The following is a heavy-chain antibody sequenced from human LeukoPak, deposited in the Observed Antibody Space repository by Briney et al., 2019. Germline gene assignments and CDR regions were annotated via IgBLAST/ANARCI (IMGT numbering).Heavy chain of an antibody. V-gene: IGHV4-59*08. CDR1: GGSISSYY. CDR2: IYYSGST. CDR3: ARQVGGTPYFDY. J-gene: IGHJ4*02. Sequence: SETLSLTCTVSGGSISSYYWSWIRQPPGKGLEWIGYIYYSGSTNYNPSLKSRVTISVDTSKNQFSLKLSSVTAADTAVYYCARQVGGTPYFDYWGQGTLVTVSS. D-gene: IGHD1-26*01.